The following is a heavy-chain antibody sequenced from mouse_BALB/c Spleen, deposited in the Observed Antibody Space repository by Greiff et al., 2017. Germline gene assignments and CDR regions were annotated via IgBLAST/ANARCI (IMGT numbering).Heavy chain of an antibody. J-gene: IGHJ3*01. D-gene: IGHD2-4*01. Sequence: EVQLVESGAELVRSGASVKLSCTASGFNIKDYYMHWVKQRPEQGLEWIGWIDPENGDTEYAPKFQGKATMTADTSSNTAYLQLSSLTSEDTAVYYCNACGITSSAWFAYWGQGTLVTVSA. CDR1: GFNIKDYY. CDR3: NACGITSSAWFAY. CDR2: IDPENGDT. V-gene: IGHV14-4*02.